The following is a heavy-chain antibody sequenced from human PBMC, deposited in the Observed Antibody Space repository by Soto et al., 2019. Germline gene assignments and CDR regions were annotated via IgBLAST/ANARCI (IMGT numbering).Heavy chain of an antibody. V-gene: IGHV3-33*01. J-gene: IGHJ3*02. Sequence: QVQLVESGGGVVQPGRSLRLSCAASGFTFSSYGMHWVRQAPGKGLEWVAVIWYDGSNKYYADSVKGRFTISRDNSKNTLYLQMNSLRAEYTAVYYCARTQYYYDSSGYYSLGAFDIWGQGTMVTVSS. CDR1: GFTFSSYG. D-gene: IGHD3-22*01. CDR2: IWYDGSNK. CDR3: ARTQYYYDSSGYYSLGAFDI.